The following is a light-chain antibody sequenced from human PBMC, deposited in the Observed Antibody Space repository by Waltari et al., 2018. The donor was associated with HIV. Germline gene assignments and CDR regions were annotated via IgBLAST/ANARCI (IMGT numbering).Light chain of an antibody. CDR2: AAS. Sequence: IVSTQSPVTLTLSPGERATLSYRARQRVSRYLALYQQTPGQAPRLLIYAASSRATGIPARFSGSGSGTDFTLTISSLEPGDFGVYYSHHRSNWPITFGQGTRLEIK. V-gene: IGKV3-11*01. CDR1: QRVSRY. CDR3: HHRSNWPIT. J-gene: IGKJ5*01.